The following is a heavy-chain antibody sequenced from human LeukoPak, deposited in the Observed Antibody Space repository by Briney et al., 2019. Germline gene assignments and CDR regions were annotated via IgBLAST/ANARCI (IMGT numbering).Heavy chain of an antibody. Sequence: QTGGSLKLPCTASGLTFSGSAMHWLRQATGKGLEWVGRIRSKLNSYATAYAASVKGRFTISKDDSKNTAYLQMNSLKTEDTAVYYCTRTAMVTGFDSWGQGTLVTVSS. J-gene: IGHJ4*02. CDR2: IRSKLNSYAT. CDR3: TRTAMVTGFDS. CDR1: GLTFSGSA. V-gene: IGHV3-73*01. D-gene: IGHD5-18*01.